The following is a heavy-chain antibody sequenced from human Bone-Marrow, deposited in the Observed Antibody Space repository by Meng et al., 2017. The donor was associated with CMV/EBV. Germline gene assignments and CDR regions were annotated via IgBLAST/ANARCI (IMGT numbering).Heavy chain of an antibody. V-gene: IGHV5-51*01. D-gene: IGHD6-6*01. CDR2: IYPGDSDT. J-gene: IGHJ4*02. CDR1: GYSFTSYW. CDR3: ARGGRTSSAYWRD. Sequence: GESLKISCKGSGYSFTSYWIGWVRQMPGKGLEWMGRIYPGDSDTTYRPSFQGQVTISVDKSASIAYLQWSSLKASDTGMYYCARGGRTSSAYWRDWGQGTLVTVSS.